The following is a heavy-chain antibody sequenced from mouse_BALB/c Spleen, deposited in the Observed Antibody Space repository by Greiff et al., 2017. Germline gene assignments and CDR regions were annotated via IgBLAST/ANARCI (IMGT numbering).Heavy chain of an antibody. D-gene: IGHD2-1*01. J-gene: IGHJ4*01. Sequence: EVQVVESGGGLVQPGGSRKLSCAASVFTFSSFGMHWVRQAPEKGLEWVAYISSGSSTIYYADTVKGRFTISRDNPKNTLFLQMTSLRSEDTAMYYCARSYGNSYYAMDYWGQGTSVTVSS. V-gene: IGHV5-17*02. CDR2: ISSGSSTI. CDR3: ARSYGNSYYAMDY. CDR1: VFTFSSFG.